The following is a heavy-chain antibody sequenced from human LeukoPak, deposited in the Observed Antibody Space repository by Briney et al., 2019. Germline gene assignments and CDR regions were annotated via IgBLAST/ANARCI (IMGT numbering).Heavy chain of an antibody. Sequence: SETLSLTCAVYGGSFSGYYWSWIRQPPGKGLEWIGEINHSGSANYNPSLKSRVTISVDTSKNQFSLKLSSVTAADTAVYYCASADSGSYYSYYFDYWGQGTLVTVSS. J-gene: IGHJ4*02. CDR1: GGSFSGYY. D-gene: IGHD1-26*01. CDR2: INHSGSA. CDR3: ASADSGSYYSYYFDY. V-gene: IGHV4-34*01.